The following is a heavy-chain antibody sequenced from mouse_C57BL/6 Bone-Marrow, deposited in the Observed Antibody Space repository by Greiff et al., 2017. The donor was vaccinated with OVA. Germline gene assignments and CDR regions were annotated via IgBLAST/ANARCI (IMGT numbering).Heavy chain of an antibody. Sequence: QVQLQQSGAELVKPGASVKLSCKASGYTFTSYWMHWVKQRPGRGLEWIGRIDPNRGGTKYNEKFKSKATLTVDKPSSTAYMHISSLTSEDSALYYCARSEMVTTYYFDYWGQGTTLTVSS. CDR3: ARSEMVTTYYFDY. J-gene: IGHJ2*01. V-gene: IGHV1-72*01. CDR1: GYTFTSYW. CDR2: IDPNRGGT. D-gene: IGHD2-2*01.